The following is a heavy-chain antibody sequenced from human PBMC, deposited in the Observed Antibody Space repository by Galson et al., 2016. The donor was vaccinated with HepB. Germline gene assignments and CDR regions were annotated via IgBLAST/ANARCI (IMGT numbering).Heavy chain of an antibody. Sequence: SLRLSCAASGLTVSTNYMSWVCQAPGKGLECVANIKEDGSERYYMDSVKGRFTISRDNAKNSLYLHMNSLGAEDTAMYYCATISGASPLGWGQGTLVTVSS. V-gene: IGHV3-7*03. J-gene: IGHJ4*02. CDR2: IKEDGSER. CDR3: ATISGASPLG. D-gene: IGHD2-15*01. CDR1: GLTVSTNY.